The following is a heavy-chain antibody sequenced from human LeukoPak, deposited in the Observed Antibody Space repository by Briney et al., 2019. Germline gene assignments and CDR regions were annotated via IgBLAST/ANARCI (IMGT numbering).Heavy chain of an antibody. CDR2: XXXXGSNK. CDR3: ARGDYYDSSGYYFPDAFDI. CDR1: GFTFSSYG. D-gene: IGHD3-22*01. Sequence: GGSLRLSCAASGFTFSSYGMHWVRQAPGKGLEXXXXXXXXGSNKYYVDSVQGRFTISRDSSKNTLYLQMSSLRAEDTAVYYCARGDYYDSSGYYFPDAFDIWGQGTMVTVSS. V-gene: IGHV3-33*01. J-gene: IGHJ3*02.